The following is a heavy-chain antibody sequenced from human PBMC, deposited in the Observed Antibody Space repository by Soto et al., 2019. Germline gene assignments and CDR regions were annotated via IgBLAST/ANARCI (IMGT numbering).Heavy chain of an antibody. V-gene: IGHV4-4*07. J-gene: IGHJ4*02. Sequence: KPSETLSLTCTVSGGSISSYYCSWSRQPAGKGLEWIGRIYTSGSTNYNPSLKSRVTMSVDTSKNQFSLKLSSVTAADTAVYYCAREGDSGFWSGYPHYWGQGTLVTVSS. CDR1: GGSISSYY. CDR3: AREGDSGFWSGYPHY. D-gene: IGHD3-3*01. CDR2: IYTSGST.